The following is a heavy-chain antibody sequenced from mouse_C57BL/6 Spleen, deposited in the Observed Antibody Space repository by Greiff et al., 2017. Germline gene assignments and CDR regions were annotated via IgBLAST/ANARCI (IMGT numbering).Heavy chain of an antibody. CDR1: GYTFTDYY. Sequence: QVQLQQSGAELVRPGASVKLSCKASGYTFTDYYINWVKQRPGQGLEWIARIYPGSGNTYYNEKFKGKATLTAEKSSSTAYMQLSSLTSEDSAVYFCARSGLISPLMENWGQGTSVTVSS. D-gene: IGHD2-2*01. J-gene: IGHJ4*01. CDR2: IYPGSGNT. V-gene: IGHV1-76*01. CDR3: ARSGLISPLMEN.